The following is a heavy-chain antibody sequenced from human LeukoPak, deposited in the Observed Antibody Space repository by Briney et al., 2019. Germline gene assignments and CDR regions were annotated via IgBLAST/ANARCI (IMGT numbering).Heavy chain of an antibody. CDR3: ARAQRLDTAMALNYYYYMDV. Sequence: TGGSLRLSCAASGFTFSSYAMSWVRQAPGKGLEWVSAISGSGGSTYYADSVKGRFTISRDNSKNTLYLQMNSLRAEDTAVYYCARAQRLDTAMALNYYYYMDVWGKGTTVTVSS. D-gene: IGHD5-18*01. CDR2: ISGSGGST. V-gene: IGHV3-23*01. CDR1: GFTFSSYA. J-gene: IGHJ6*03.